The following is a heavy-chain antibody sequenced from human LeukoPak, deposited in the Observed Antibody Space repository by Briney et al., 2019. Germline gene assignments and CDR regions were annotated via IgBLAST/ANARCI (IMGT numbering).Heavy chain of an antibody. CDR3: ARGHYGLDV. V-gene: IGHV3-11*01. CDR2: TYNSDSNT. J-gene: IGHJ6*02. CDR1: GFTFGDHY. Sequence: GGSPRLSCAAPGFTFGDHYMSWIRQAPGKGLEWISYTYNSDSNTYYADSVKDQFTMSRDNAKNSGFLQTNSLRVEGTAVYFCARGHYGLDVGGQGTTVTVSS.